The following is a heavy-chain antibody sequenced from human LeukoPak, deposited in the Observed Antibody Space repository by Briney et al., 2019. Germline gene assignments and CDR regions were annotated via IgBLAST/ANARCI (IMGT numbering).Heavy chain of an antibody. CDR2: INHSGST. D-gene: IGHD2-2*01. V-gene: IGHV4-34*01. J-gene: IGHJ1*01. Sequence: PSETLSLTCAVYGGSFSGYYWSWIRQPPGKGLEWIGEINHSGSTNYNPSLKSRATISVDTSKNQFSLKLSSVTAADTAVYYCARGPAVVVPAHRGYFQHWGQGTLVTVSS. CDR1: GGSFSGYY. CDR3: ARGPAVVVPAHRGYFQH.